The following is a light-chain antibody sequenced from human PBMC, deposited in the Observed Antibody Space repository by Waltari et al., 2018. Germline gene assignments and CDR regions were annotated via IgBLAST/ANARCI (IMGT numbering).Light chain of an antibody. J-gene: IGKJ5*01. V-gene: IGKV3-15*01. CDR3: QQYNNWPAVT. CDR2: GAS. Sequence: EIVMTQSPATLSVSTGERATLSCRASQSVSSNLAWYQQKPGPAPRLLIYGASTRATGIPARFSGSGSGTEFTLTISSMQSEDFAVYYCQQYNNWPAVTFGQGTRLEIK. CDR1: QSVSSN.